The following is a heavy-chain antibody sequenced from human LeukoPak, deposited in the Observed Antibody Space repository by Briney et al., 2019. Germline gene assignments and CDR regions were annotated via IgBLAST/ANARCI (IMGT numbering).Heavy chain of an antibody. CDR3: ARGVWPEYYDTSGVDY. V-gene: IGHV3-53*05. CDR1: GFTVSSNY. D-gene: IGHD3-22*01. J-gene: IGHJ4*02. CDR2: IYGGGGT. Sequence: GGSLRLSCVGSGFTVSSNYMGWVRQAPGKGLEWVSTIYGGGGTYYADSVKGRFTISRDNSKNTLYLQMNSLRAEDTAVYYCARGVWPEYYDTSGVDYWGQGTLVTVSS.